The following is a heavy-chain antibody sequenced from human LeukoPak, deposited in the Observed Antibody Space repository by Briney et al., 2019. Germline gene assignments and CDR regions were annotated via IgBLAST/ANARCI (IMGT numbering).Heavy chain of an antibody. J-gene: IGHJ5*02. CDR1: GFTFSSYS. CDR3: ARDPRIAARPGGFDP. D-gene: IGHD6-6*01. V-gene: IGHV3-21*01. CDR2: ISSSSSYI. Sequence: GGSLRLSCAASGFTFSSYSMNWVRQAPGKGLEWVSSISSSSSYIYYADSVKGRFTISRDNAKNSLYLQMNSLRAEDTAVYYCARDPRIAARPGGFDPWGQGTLVTVSS.